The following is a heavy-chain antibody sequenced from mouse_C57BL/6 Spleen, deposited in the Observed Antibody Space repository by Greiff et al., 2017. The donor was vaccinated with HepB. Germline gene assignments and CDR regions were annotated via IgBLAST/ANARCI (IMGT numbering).Heavy chain of an antibody. CDR3: ATYSNFFAY. V-gene: IGHV5-16*01. D-gene: IGHD2-5*01. Sequence: EVKVVESEGGLVQPGSSMKLSCTASGFTFSDYYMAWVRQVPEKGLEWVANINYDGSSTYYLDSLKSRFIISRDNAKNILYLQMSSLKSEDTATYYCATYSNFFAYWGQGTLVTVSA. CDR2: INYDGSST. CDR1: GFTFSDYY. J-gene: IGHJ3*01.